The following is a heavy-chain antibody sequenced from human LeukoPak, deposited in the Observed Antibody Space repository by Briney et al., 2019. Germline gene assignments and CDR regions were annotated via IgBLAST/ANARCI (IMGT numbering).Heavy chain of an antibody. CDR3: ARVVDYDILTGYLVTAIPLFDY. Sequence: ASVKVSCKASGYTFTSYAMNWVRQAPGQGLEWMGWINTNTGNPTYAQGFTGRFVFSLDTSVSTAYLQISSLKAEDTAMYYCARVVDYDILTGYLVTAIPLFDYWGQGTLVTVSS. V-gene: IGHV7-4-1*02. CDR2: INTNTGNP. D-gene: IGHD3-9*01. J-gene: IGHJ4*02. CDR1: GYTFTSYA.